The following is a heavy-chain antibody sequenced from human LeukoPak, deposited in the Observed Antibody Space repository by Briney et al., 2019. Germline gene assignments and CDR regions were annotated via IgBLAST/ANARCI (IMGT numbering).Heavy chain of an antibody. D-gene: IGHD2-21*01. V-gene: IGHV3-33*05. CDR2: IQNDASTE. J-gene: IGHJ4*02. CDR1: GFIFSHYG. Sequence: GGSLRLSCAASGFIFSHYGMHWVRQAPGKGLEWVAVIQNDASTENFADSVKGRFTISRDNSKNTVFLQMDSLRVEDTAVYYCARELSQIVWGGLDYGGQGTLVSVSS. CDR3: ARELSQIVWGGLDY.